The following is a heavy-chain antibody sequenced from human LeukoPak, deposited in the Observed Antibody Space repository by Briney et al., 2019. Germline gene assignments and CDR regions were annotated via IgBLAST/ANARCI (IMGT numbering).Heavy chain of an antibody. Sequence: PSETLCLTCGASGFTISGTDWWRLVRAPPEQRLGGAGVTSVGGKKYYEPSLNGRFTMSRDNSSNPLSLHLTSLTAADTATYYCSSESGPFCPFGYWGQGTLVIVSS. V-gene: IGHV4/OR15-8*02. CDR2: TSVGGKK. CDR1: GFTISGTDW. CDR3: SSESGPFCPFGY. D-gene: IGHD1-26*01. J-gene: IGHJ4*02.